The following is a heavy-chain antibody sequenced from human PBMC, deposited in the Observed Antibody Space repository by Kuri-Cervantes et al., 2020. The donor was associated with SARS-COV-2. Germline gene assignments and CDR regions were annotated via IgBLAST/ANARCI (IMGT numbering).Heavy chain of an antibody. CDR1: GYPFTNNY. V-gene: IGHV1-2*06. D-gene: IGHD3-16*01. J-gene: IGHJ5*02. CDR2: INPNTGDS. CDR3: ASNRLWGTYDYFEH. Sequence: ASVKVSCKASGYPFTNNYIHWVRKAPGQGLEWMGRINPNTGDSYYVQRFQGRVTMTRDTSINTAYLDLSGLTSGDTAVYFCASNRLWGTYDYFEHWGNGTLVTVSS.